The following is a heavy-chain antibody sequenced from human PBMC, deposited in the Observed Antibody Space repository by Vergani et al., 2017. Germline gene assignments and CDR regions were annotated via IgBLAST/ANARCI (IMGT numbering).Heavy chain of an antibody. CDR3: AKDRSVVAAYFDY. CDR1: GFTFSSYG. D-gene: IGHD2-15*01. J-gene: IGHJ4*02. CDR2: ISYGGSNK. Sequence: QVQLVESGGGVVQPGRSLRLSCAASGFTFSSYGMHWVRQAPGKGLEWVAVISYGGSNKYYADSVKGRFTISRDNSKNTLYLQMNSLRAEDTAVYYCAKDRSVVAAYFDYWGQGTLVTVSS. V-gene: IGHV3-30*18.